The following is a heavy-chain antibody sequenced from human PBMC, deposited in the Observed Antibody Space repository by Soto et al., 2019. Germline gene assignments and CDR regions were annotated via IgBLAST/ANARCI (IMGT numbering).Heavy chain of an antibody. CDR2: IWYDGSNK. V-gene: IGHV3-33*01. Sequence: QVQLVESGGGVVQPGRSLRLSCAASGFTFSSYGMHWVRRAPGKGLEWVAVIWYDGSNKYYADSVKGRFTISRDNSKNTLYMQMNSLRAEDTAVYYCARDGSRWSSSPPYYFDHWGQGTLVTVSS. D-gene: IGHD6-13*01. J-gene: IGHJ4*02. CDR3: ARDGSRWSSSPPYYFDH. CDR1: GFTFSSYG.